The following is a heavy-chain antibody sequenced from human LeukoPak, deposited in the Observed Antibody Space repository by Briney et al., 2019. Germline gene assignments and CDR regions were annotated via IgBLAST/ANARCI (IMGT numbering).Heavy chain of an antibody. J-gene: IGHJ6*02. D-gene: IGHD3-3*01. Sequence: SETLSLTCTVSGVSISSGGYYWSWIRQHPGKGLEWIGYIYYSGSTYYNPSLKSRVTISVDTSKNQFSLKLSSVTAADTAVYYCARAGYDFWSGYVYYYYGMDVWGQGTTVTVSS. CDR2: IYYSGST. CDR3: ARAGYDFWSGYVYYYYGMDV. CDR1: GVSISSGGYY. V-gene: IGHV4-31*03.